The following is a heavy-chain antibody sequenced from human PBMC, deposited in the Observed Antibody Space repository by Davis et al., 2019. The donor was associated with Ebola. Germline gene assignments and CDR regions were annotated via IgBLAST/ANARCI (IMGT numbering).Heavy chain of an antibody. CDR1: GFTFSSYA. CDR3: ANQRFLEWLYDY. D-gene: IGHD3-3*01. J-gene: IGHJ4*02. CDR2: IWYDGSRK. V-gene: IGHV3-30*04. Sequence: GGSLRLSCSASGFTFSSYAMHWVRQAPDKGLEWVAVIWYDGSRKYYGDSVKGRFTISRDNSNNLLYLQMNSLRAEDTAVYYCANQRFLEWLYDYWGQGTLVTVSS.